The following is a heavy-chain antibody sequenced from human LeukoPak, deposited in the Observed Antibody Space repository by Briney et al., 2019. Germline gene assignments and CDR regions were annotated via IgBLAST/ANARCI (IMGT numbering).Heavy chain of an antibody. V-gene: IGHV3-23*01. J-gene: IGHJ2*01. CDR1: GFTFSSYA. CDR3: AKGIAAAGPLANFDL. CDR2: LSGSGNSI. Sequence: PGGSLRLSCAASGFTFSSYAMTWVRQAPGKGLEGVSSLSGSGNSIYYADSVKGRFTISRDNSKNTLYLQMNSLRAEDTAVYYCAKGIAAAGPLANFDLWGRGTLVTVSS. D-gene: IGHD6-13*01.